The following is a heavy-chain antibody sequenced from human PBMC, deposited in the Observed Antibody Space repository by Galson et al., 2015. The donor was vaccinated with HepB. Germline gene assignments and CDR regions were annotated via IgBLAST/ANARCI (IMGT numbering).Heavy chain of an antibody. CDR2: IRSKPYGGTT. V-gene: IGHV3-49*03. CDR3: ARDGDTAPPDY. CDR1: GFSFRDYA. Sequence: SLRLSCATSGFSFRDYAMNWFRQAPGEGLEWVGFIRSKPYGGTTQYVASVQGRFTISRDDSKSIAYLQMDSLRVEDTAVYYCARDGDTAPPDYWGQGTLVTVSS. J-gene: IGHJ4*02.